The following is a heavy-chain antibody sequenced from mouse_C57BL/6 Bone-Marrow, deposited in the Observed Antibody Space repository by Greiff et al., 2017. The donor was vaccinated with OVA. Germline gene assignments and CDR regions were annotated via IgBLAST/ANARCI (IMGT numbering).Heavy chain of an antibody. CDR2: IRLKSDNYAT. Sequence: EVKLEESGGGLVQPGGSMKLSCVASGFTFSNYWMNWVRQSPEKGLEWVAQIRLKSDNYATHYAESVKGRFTISRDDSKSSVYLQMNNLRAEDTGIYYCTRDYGSSYEAWFAYWGQGTLVTVSA. D-gene: IGHD1-1*01. J-gene: IGHJ3*01. CDR1: GFTFSNYW. V-gene: IGHV6-3*01. CDR3: TRDYGSSYEAWFAY.